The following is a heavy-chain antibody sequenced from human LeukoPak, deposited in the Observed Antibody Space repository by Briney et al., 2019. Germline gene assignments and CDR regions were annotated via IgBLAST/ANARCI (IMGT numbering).Heavy chain of an antibody. D-gene: IGHD3-22*01. Sequence: ASVKVSCKASVYTFIGYYIHWVRQAPGQGLEWMGWIKPKSGDTKYGQRFQGRVTMTRDTSISTAYMELSGLTIDDTADYYCATGIVDNNGWYHCDLWGQGTLVTVSS. CDR1: VYTFIGYY. J-gene: IGHJ5*02. CDR2: IKPKSGDT. V-gene: IGHV1-2*02. CDR3: ATGIVDNNGWYHCDL.